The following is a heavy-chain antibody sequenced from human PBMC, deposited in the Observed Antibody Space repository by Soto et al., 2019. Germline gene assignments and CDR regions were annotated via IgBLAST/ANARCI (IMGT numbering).Heavy chain of an antibody. D-gene: IGHD6-19*01. J-gene: IGHJ6*02. V-gene: IGHV3-30*18. CDR1: AFTFSRSG. CDR2: ISYDGSNK. Sequence: PGGSLRLYCSASAFTFSRSGMHWVRQAPGKGLEWVAVISYDGSNKYYADSVKGRFTISRDNSKNTLYLQMNSLRAEDTAVYYCAKVKSPVAGNYYYYGMDVWGQGTTVTVSS. CDR3: AKVKSPVAGNYYYYGMDV.